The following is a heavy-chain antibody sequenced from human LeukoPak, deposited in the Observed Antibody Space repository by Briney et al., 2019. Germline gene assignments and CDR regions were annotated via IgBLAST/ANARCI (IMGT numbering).Heavy chain of an antibody. CDR2: IYPGDSDT. D-gene: IGHD3-10*01. CDR1: GYSFTSYW. J-gene: IGHJ6*03. Sequence: GESLKISCKGSGYSFTSYWIGWVRQMPGKGLEWMGIIYPGDSDTRYSPSFQGQVTISADKSISTAYLQWSSLKASDTAMYYCARHVGNYGSGSYYPYYYYYYMDVWGKGTTVTISS. V-gene: IGHV5-51*01. CDR3: ARHVGNYGSGSYYPYYYYYYMDV.